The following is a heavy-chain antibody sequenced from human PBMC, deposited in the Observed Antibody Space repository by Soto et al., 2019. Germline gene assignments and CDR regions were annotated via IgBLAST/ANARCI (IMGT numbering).Heavy chain of an antibody. D-gene: IGHD4-17*01. V-gene: IGHV3-21*01. Sequence: PGGSLRLSCAASGFTFSSYSMNWVRQAPGKGLEWVSSISSSSSYIYYADSVKGRFTISRDNAKNSLYLQMNSLRAEDTAVYYCARDYGDYVRIYYYYYMDVWGQGTTVTVSS. CDR2: ISSSSSYI. CDR3: ARDYGDYVRIYYYYYMDV. J-gene: IGHJ6*03. CDR1: GFTFSSYS.